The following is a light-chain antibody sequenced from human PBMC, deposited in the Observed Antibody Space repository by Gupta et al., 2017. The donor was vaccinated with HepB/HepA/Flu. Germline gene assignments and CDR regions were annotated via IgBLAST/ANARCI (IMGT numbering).Light chain of an antibody. V-gene: IGKV3-11*01. CDR2: DAS. J-gene: IGKJ1*01. Sequence: EIVLTQSPATLSLSPGERATLSCRASQSVSSYLAWYQQKPGQAPRLLIYDASNREPGIPAKFSSSRSSAALSLMIISRVPDDYVVYYCRQRGTWPWTFGQGTKVEIK. CDR1: QSVSSY. CDR3: RQRGTWPWT.